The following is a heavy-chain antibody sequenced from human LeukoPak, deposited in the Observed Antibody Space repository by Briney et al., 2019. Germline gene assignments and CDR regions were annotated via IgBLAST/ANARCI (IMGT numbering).Heavy chain of an antibody. CDR2: ISYDGSNK. V-gene: IGHV3-30-3*02. CDR1: GFTFSSYA. D-gene: IGHD2-8*01. J-gene: IGHJ4*02. CDR3: AKCQRGFANGVCYVLDY. Sequence: PGRSLRLSCAASGFTFSSYAMHWVRQAPGKGLEWVAVISYDGSNKYYADSVKGRFTISRDNSKNTLYLQMNSLRAEDTAVYYCAKCQRGFANGVCYVLDYWGQGTLVTVSS.